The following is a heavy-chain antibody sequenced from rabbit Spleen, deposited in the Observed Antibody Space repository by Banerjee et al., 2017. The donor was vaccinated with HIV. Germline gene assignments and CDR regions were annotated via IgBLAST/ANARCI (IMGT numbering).Heavy chain of an antibody. J-gene: IGHJ4*01. Sequence: QEQLEESGGDLVKPEGSLTLTCTASGFSFSSSYWICWVRQAPGKGLEWIACIYAGSGGSTYYASWAKGRFTISKTSSTTVTLQMTSLTAADTATYFCARGGSSGYLLWGPGTLVTVS. CDR2: IYAGSGGST. D-gene: IGHD1-1*01. CDR3: ARGGSSGYLL. CDR1: GFSFSSSYW. V-gene: IGHV1S45*01.